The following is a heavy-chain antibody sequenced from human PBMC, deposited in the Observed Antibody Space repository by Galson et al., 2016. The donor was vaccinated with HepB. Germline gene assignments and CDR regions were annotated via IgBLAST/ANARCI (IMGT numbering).Heavy chain of an antibody. D-gene: IGHD3-10*01. CDR3: AKGPYSYGSGSYLYFHY. V-gene: IGHV3-30*18. CDR1: GLTFSRYG. CDR2: ISYDGSNK. J-gene: IGHJ4*02. Sequence: SLRLSCAASGLTFSRYGMHWVRQAPGKGLYCVTFISYDGSNKYYADSVKGRLTISRDNSKTTRYLQMNSLRAEDTDVDYCAKGPYSYGSGSYLYFHYWGQGTLVTVSS.